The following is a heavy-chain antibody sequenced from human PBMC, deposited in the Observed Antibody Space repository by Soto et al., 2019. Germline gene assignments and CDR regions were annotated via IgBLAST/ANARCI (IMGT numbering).Heavy chain of an antibody. CDR3: ARDRPGYSYGLDY. V-gene: IGHV3-48*01. Sequence: PGGSLRLSCAASGFTFSSYSMNWVRQAPGKGLEWVSYISSSSSTIYYADSAKGRFTISRDNAKNSLYLQMNSLRAEDTAVYYCARDRPGYSYGLDYWGQGTLVTVSS. CDR1: GFTFSSYS. CDR2: ISSSSSTI. D-gene: IGHD5-18*01. J-gene: IGHJ4*02.